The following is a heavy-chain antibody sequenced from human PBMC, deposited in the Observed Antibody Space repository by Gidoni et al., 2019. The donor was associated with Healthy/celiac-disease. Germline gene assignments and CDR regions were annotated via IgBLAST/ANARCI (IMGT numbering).Heavy chain of an antibody. D-gene: IGHD3-16*01. Sequence: EVQLVESGGGLVKPGGSLRLSCAASGFTFSSYSMNWVRQAPGKGLEWVSSISSSSSYIYYADSVKGRFTISRDNAKNSLYLQMNSLRAEDTAVYYCARAPLMITFGGTLFDYWGQGTLVTVSS. CDR1: GFTFSSYS. J-gene: IGHJ4*02. CDR3: ARAPLMITFGGTLFDY. V-gene: IGHV3-21*01. CDR2: ISSSSSYI.